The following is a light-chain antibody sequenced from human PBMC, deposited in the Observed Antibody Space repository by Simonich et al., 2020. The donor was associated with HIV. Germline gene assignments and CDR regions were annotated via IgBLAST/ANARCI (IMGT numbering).Light chain of an antibody. V-gene: IGKV3-15*01. Sequence: IVMTQSPASLSVSPGERATLSCRARQSVSSNLAWYQQKAGQAPRLLIYGASTRATGIPARFSGSGSGTEFTLTISRLEPEDFAVYYCQHHGAFGPGTKVDIK. CDR1: QSVSSN. J-gene: IGKJ3*01. CDR3: QHHGA. CDR2: GAS.